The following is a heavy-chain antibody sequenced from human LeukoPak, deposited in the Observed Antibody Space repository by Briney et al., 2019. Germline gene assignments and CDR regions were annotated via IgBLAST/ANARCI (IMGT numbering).Heavy chain of an antibody. D-gene: IGHD3-22*01. CDR3: ARDDRTGGLYDSSIDAFDI. CDR2: IYYSGST. CDR1: GGSISSTNYY. J-gene: IGHJ3*02. Sequence: SETLSLTCTVSGGSISSTNYYWGWIRQPPGKGLEWIGSIYYSGSTYYNPSLKSRVTISVDTSKNQFSLKLSSVTAADTAVYYCARDDRTGGLYDSSIDAFDIWGQGTMVTVSS. V-gene: IGHV4-39*07.